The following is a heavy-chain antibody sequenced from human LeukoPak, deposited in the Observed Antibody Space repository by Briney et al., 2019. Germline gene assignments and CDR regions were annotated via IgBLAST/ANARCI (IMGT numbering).Heavy chain of an antibody. CDR3: AKDFMFYYASSGPYYFDS. CDR1: GFTFSSYA. J-gene: IGHJ4*02. Sequence: QPGGSLRLSCAASGFTFSSYAMTWVRQAPGKGLEWVSAISGSGATTYYADSVKGRFTISRDNSKNTLYLRMSSLRAEDTAVYYCAKDFMFYYASSGPYYFDSWGQGTLVTVSS. D-gene: IGHD3-22*01. CDR2: ISGSGATT. V-gene: IGHV3-23*01.